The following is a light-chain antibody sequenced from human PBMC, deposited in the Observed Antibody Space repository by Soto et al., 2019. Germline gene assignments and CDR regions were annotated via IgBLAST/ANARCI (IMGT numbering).Light chain of an antibody. CDR3: TSYTITSPYV. CDR2: EAT. J-gene: IGLJ1*01. CDR1: SSDIGRYNF. Sequence: QSALTQPASMSGSPGQSITISCTGTSSDIGRYNFVSWYQHHPGKAPKLIIYEATKRPSGVSYRFSGSKSGNTASLTISGLQAEYEADYYCTSYTITSPYVFGTGTKLTVL. V-gene: IGLV2-14*01.